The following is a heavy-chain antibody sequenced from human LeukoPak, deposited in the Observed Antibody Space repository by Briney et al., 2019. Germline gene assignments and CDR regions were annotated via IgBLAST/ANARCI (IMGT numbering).Heavy chain of an antibody. CDR1: GGSISSSSYY. CDR2: IYYSGST. D-gene: IGHD3-16*01. Sequence: PSETLSLTCTVSGGSISSSSYYWGWIRQPPGKGLEWIGSIYYSGSTYYNPSLKSRVTISVDTSKNQFSLKLSSVTAADTAVYYCARHHEDVRWGLPVCEWFDPWGQGTLVTVSS. J-gene: IGHJ5*02. CDR3: ARHHEDVRWGLPVCEWFDP. V-gene: IGHV4-39*01.